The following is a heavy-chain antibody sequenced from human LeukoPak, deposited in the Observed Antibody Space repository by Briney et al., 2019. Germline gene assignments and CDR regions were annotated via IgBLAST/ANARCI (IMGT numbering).Heavy chain of an antibody. J-gene: IGHJ3*02. V-gene: IGHV1-69*06. Sequence: ASVKVSCKASGYTFTGYYMHWVRQAPGQGLEWMGGIIPIFGTANYAQKFQGRVTITADKSTSTAYMELSSLRSEDTAVYYCAREGYYYGSGPLGIWGQGTMVTVSS. CDR2: IIPIFGTA. CDR1: GYTFTGYY. CDR3: AREGYYYGSGPLGI. D-gene: IGHD3-10*01.